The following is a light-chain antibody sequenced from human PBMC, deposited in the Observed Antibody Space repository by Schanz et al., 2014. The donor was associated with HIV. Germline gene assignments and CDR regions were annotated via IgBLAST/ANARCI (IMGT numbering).Light chain of an antibody. V-gene: IGKV4-1*01. Sequence: DIVMTQSPDSLAVSLGVRATINCKSSQSVLYNSNNKNYLAWYQQKPGQPPKLLIYWASTRESGVPDRISGSGSGTDFTLTISSLQAEDVAVYYCQQYYSSPLTFGGGTKVEI. CDR3: QQYYSSPLT. CDR2: WAS. J-gene: IGKJ4*01. CDR1: QSVLYNSNNKNY.